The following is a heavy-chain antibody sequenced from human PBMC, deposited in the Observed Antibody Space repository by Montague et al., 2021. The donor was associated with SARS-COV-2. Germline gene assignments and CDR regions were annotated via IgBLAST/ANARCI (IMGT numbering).Heavy chain of an antibody. Sequence: SETLSLTCTVSGVSISTDYWTWIRQPPGKGLEWIGYITYSWATNYNPSLTSRVTMSLYTSTNQVSLTVSSVTATDTAVYYCARHDWFDYYCGVDVWGRGTTVTVSS. V-gene: IGHV4-59*08. J-gene: IGHJ6*02. CDR3: ARHDWFDYYCGVDV. D-gene: IGHD3-9*01. CDR1: GVSISTDY. CDR2: ITYSWAT.